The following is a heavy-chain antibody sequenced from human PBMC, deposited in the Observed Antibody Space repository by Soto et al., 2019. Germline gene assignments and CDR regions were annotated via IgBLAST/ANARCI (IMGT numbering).Heavy chain of an antibody. Sequence: EVQLVESWGGLVQPGGSLSLSCTTSGFTFSNSWMHWVRQAPGKGLVWVSYINSDGTTTTYADSVRGRFTISRDNAKNTVYLQMNSLRAEDTAVYYCARDISYSGSHWGQGNLVTVSS. J-gene: IGHJ4*02. CDR2: INSDGTTT. CDR3: ARDISYSGSH. CDR1: GFTFSNSW. D-gene: IGHD1-26*01. V-gene: IGHV3-74*03.